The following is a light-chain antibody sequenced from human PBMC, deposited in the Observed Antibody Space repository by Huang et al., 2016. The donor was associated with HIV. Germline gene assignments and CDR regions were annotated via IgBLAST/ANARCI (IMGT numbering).Light chain of an antibody. CDR1: QNINKY. CDR2: GTS. Sequence: DIRMTQSPSSLSASVGDRVIITCRTSQNINKYLNWYQQMPGKAPKLLIYGTSTLQTGVSSRFCGSGSVTDFTLTIGSLQPEDTAMYFCQQSYNIPRTFGQGT. CDR3: QQSYNIPRT. V-gene: IGKV1-39*01. J-gene: IGKJ2*01.